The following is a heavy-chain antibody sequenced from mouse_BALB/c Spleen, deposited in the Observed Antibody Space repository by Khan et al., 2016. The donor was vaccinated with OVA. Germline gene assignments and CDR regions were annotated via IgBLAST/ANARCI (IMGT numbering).Heavy chain of an antibody. Sequence: QVQLKESGAELVRPGASVKLSRKASGYTFTNYWINWVKQRPGQGLEWIGNIYPSDSYTNYNQKLKDKATLTVDKSSSTAYMQLSSPTSEDSAVYYCTRGGPGNCEYWGQGTTLTVSS. V-gene: IGHV1-69*02. D-gene: IGHD1-1*02. CDR2: IYPSDSYT. J-gene: IGHJ2*01. CDR1: GYTFTNYW. CDR3: TRGGPGNCEY.